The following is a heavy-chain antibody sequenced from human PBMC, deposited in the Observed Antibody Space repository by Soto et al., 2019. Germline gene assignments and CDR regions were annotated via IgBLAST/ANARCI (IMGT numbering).Heavy chain of an antibody. CDR1: GFPFIDYS. J-gene: IGHJ6*02. Sequence: EVQLVESGGDLVKPGGSLRLSCAASGFPFIDYSMNWVRQVPGKGLEWVSSMSNGGVYIYYADSVKGRFTISRDNAKSALYLQMNSLRAEDTAVYYCARDYVPLGGYAYGPPYYYYGLDVWGQGTTVTVSS. CDR3: ARDYVPLGGYAYGPPYYYYGLDV. V-gene: IGHV3-21*02. D-gene: IGHD5-18*01. CDR2: MSNGGVYI.